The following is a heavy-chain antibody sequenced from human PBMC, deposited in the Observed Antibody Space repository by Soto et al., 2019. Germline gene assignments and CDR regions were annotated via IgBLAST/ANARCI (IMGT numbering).Heavy chain of an antibody. J-gene: IGHJ4*02. CDR3: ASDLPSHDSSGYYYVLSY. CDR2: INSDGGST. Sequence: VGSLRLSCAAAGFTLSSYWMHWVRQAPEKGLVWVSRINSDGGSTSYADSVKGRFTISRDNAKNTLYLQMNSLSAEDTAVYYCASDLPSHDSSGYYYVLSYWGQGTLVPLS. D-gene: IGHD3-22*01. V-gene: IGHV3-74*01. CDR1: GFTLSSYW.